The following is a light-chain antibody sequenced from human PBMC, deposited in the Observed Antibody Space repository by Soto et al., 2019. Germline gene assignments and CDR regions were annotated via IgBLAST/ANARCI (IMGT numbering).Light chain of an antibody. CDR2: GAS. Sequence: EIVLTQSPGTLSLSPGERATLSCRASQSVSSSYLAWYQQKPGQAPRLLIYGASSRATGIPDRFSGSGSGTDFALTISRLEPEDFAVYSCQPYGSSPPTFGQGTKVEIK. V-gene: IGKV3-20*01. CDR1: QSVSSSY. CDR3: QPYGSSPPT. J-gene: IGKJ1*01.